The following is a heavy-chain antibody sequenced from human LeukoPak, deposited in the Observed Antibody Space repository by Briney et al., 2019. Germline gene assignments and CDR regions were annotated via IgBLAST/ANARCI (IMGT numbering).Heavy chain of an antibody. CDR1: GGSISYYY. CDR3: AREDPQTTVPEGMDV. CDR2: IYYSGTT. Sequence: SETLSLTCTVSGGSISYYYWSWIRQSPGKGLEWIGHIYYSGTTNHNPSLKSRVTISVDTSKNQFSLQLRSVTAADTAVYYCAREDPQTTVPEGMDVWGQGTTVTVSS. J-gene: IGHJ6*02. D-gene: IGHD4-17*01. V-gene: IGHV4-59*01.